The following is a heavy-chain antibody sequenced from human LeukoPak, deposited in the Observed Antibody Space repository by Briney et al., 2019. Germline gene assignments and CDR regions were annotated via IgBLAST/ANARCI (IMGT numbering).Heavy chain of an antibody. J-gene: IGHJ4*02. V-gene: IGHV4-59*01. CDR1: GGSISTYY. CDR2: IYYSGST. Sequence: PSETLSLTCTVSGGSISTYYWSWIRQPPGKGLEWIGYIYYSGSTNYNPSLKSRVTISADTSKNQVSLKLSSVTAADTAVYYCARCGSTWFSFDYWGQGTLVTISS. D-gene: IGHD6-13*01. CDR3: ARCGSTWFSFDY.